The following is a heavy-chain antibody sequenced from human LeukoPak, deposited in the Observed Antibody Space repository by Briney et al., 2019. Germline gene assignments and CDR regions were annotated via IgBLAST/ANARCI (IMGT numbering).Heavy chain of an antibody. D-gene: IGHD6-13*01. CDR3: ARGAAAGSSRFDY. V-gene: IGHV3-48*02. CDR2: ISGDSTSI. J-gene: IGHJ4*02. Sequence: PGGSLRLPCAASGFTFSNYWMHWVRQAPGKGLEWVSHISGDSTSIYYADSVKGRFTISRDNAKSSLYLQMNSLRDEDTAVYYCARGAAAGSSRFDYWGQGTLVTVSS. CDR1: GFTFSNYW.